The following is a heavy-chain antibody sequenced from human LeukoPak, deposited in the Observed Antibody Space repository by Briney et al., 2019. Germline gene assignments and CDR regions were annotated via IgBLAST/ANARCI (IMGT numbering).Heavy chain of an antibody. CDR1: GYSISSGYY. Sequence: SETLSLTCTVSGYSISSGYYWGWIRQPPGKGLEWIGSIYHSGSTYYNPSLKSRVTISVDTSKNQFSLKLSSVTAADTAVYYCARDDTIRAFDIWGQGTMVTVSS. CDR2: IYHSGST. J-gene: IGHJ3*02. D-gene: IGHD2-2*02. CDR3: ARDDTIRAFDI. V-gene: IGHV4-38-2*02.